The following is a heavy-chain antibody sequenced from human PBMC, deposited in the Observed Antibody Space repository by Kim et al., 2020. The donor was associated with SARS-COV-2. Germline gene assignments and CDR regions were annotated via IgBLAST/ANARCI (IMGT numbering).Heavy chain of an antibody. D-gene: IGHD2-2*02. V-gene: IGHV4-34*01. J-gene: IGHJ4*02. CDR3: ARGRIPNYFDY. CDR1: GGSFSGYY. Sequence: SETLSLTCAVYGGSFSGYYWSWIRQPPGKGLEWIGEINHSGSTNYNPSLKSRVTISVDTSKNQFSLKLSSVTAADTAVYYCARGRIPNYFDYWGQGTLVTVSS. CDR2: INHSGST.